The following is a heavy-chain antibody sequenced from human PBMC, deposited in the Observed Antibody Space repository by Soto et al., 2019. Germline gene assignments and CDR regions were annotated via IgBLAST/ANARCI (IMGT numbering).Heavy chain of an antibody. V-gene: IGHV3-30*18. CDR2: ISYNGSKK. J-gene: IGHJ6*02. Sequence: PGGSLRLSCAASGFTFSSYGRHGVRQAQGKGLEWVAVISYNGSKKYYAASVKGRFPIPRDNSKNTLYLQMNSLRAEDTAVYYCAKDRFLEGLSPPHYYYYGMYVCAQGTTVPVSS. CDR1: GFTFSSYG. D-gene: IGHD3-3*01. CDR3: AKDRFLEGLSPPHYYYYGMYV.